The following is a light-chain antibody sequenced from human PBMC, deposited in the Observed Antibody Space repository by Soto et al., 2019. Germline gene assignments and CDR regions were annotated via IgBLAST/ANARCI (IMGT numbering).Light chain of an antibody. V-gene: IGKV3-20*01. J-gene: IGKJ1*01. CDR1: QSVSNDL. Sequence: EIVLTQSPGILSLSPGERATLSCRASQSVSNDLLAWYQQKPGQAPRLLIYGASTRATDVPDRFSGSGSGADFTLTISRLEPEDFAVYYCQQYGSSPPRTFGRGTKVEMK. CDR3: QQYGSSPPRT. CDR2: GAS.